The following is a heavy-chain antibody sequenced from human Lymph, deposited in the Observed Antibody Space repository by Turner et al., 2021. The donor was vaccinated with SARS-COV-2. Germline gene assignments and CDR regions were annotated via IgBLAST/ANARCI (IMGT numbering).Heavy chain of an antibody. D-gene: IGHD3-10*01. Sequence: QVQLVESGGGVVQPGRSLRLSCAASGFTFSSYAMHWVRQAPGKGREWFAVISFDGNNKYYSDSVKGRFTISRDNSKNTLYLQLNSLRPEDTAVYYCARGDYYGSGTYPGKTFDYWGQGTLVTVSS. CDR2: ISFDGNNK. CDR3: ARGDYYGSGTYPGKTFDY. J-gene: IGHJ4*02. CDR1: GFTFSSYA. V-gene: IGHV3-30-3*01.